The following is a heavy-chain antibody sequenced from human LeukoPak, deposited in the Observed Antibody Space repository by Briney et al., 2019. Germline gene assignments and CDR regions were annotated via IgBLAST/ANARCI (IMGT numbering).Heavy chain of an antibody. V-gene: IGHV3-30-3*02. CDR3: AKLAVTAIQMRAFDI. J-gene: IGHJ3*02. D-gene: IGHD2-21*02. CDR2: ISYDGSNK. Sequence: GSLRLSCAASGFTFSSYAMHWVRQAPGKGLEWVAVISYDGSNKYYADSVKGRFTISRDNSKNTLYLQMNSLRAEDTAVYYCAKLAVTAIQMRAFDIWGQGTMVTVSS. CDR1: GFTFSSYA.